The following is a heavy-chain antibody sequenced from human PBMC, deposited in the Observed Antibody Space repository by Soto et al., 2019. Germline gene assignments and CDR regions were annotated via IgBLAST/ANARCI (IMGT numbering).Heavy chain of an antibody. D-gene: IGHD3-22*01. V-gene: IGHV3-15*07. CDR3: TTDILYYYDSSGYPGSSDV. CDR2: IKSKTDGGTT. CDR1: GFTFSNAW. Sequence: PGGSLRLSCAASGFTFSNAWMNWVRQAPGKGLEWVGRIKSKTDGGTTDYAAPVKGRFTISRDDSKNTLYLQMNSLKTGDTAVYYCTTDILYYYDSSGYPGSSDVWGQGTTVTVSS. J-gene: IGHJ6*02.